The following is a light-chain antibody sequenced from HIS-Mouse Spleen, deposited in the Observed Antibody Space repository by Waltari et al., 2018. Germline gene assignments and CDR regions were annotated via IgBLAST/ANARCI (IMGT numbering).Light chain of an antibody. CDR3: CSYAGSSTWV. J-gene: IGLJ3*02. CDR2: EGS. CDR1: STDVGIYNL. V-gene: IGLV2-23*01. Sequence: QSALTQPASVSGSPGPSITIPCTRTSTDVGIYNLVSRYQQHPGKAPKPMIYEGSKRPSGVSNRFSGSKSGNTASLTISGLQAEDEADYYCCSYAGSSTWVFGGGTKLTVL.